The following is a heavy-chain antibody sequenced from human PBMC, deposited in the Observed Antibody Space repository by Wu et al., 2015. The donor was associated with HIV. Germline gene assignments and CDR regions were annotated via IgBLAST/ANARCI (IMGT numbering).Heavy chain of an antibody. Sequence: QVQLVQSGTEVKKPGASVKVSCTAFGYKFTSYGISWVRQAPGQGLEWMGWISAYNGNTDYAQKLQGRVTMTTDTPTSTAYMELRSLRFDDTAVYYCVRDQQWPAEYYNYYGMDVWAEGTTVTVSS. CDR3: VRDQQWPAEYYNYYGMDV. CDR1: GYKFTSYG. CDR2: ISAYNGNT. D-gene: IGHD6-19*01. V-gene: IGHV1-18*01. J-gene: IGHJ6*04.